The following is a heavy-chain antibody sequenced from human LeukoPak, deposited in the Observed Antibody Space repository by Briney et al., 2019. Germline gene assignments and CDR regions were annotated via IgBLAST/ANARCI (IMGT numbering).Heavy chain of an antibody. CDR2: INPNTGGT. D-gene: IGHD3-10*01. CDR1: GYTFTGYY. J-gene: IGHJ4*02. Sequence: ASVKVSCKASGYTFTGYYMHWMRQAPGQGLEWTGSINPNTGGTNCAQKFQGRVTMTRDTSISTAYMELSRLTSDDTAVYYCARKSVGDPWDNWGQGTLVTVSS. CDR3: ARKSVGDPWDN. V-gene: IGHV1-2*02.